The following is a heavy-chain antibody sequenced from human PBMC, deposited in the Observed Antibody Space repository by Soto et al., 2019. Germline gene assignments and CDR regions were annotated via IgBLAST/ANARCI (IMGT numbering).Heavy chain of an antibody. CDR2: ISARGGSS. CDR1: GFSFMSDA. D-gene: IGHD1-26*01. Sequence: EVQLLESGGGLVQPGGSLGLSCAASGFSFMSDAMGWFRRAPGKVLEWGSGISARGGSSYFADSVKGRFTIARDNSKNVLSPEMTSLRAEDTAIYSGAKGSIESSASVGNWGQGTLVLVPP. CDR3: AKGSIESSASVGN. J-gene: IGHJ4*02. V-gene: IGHV3-23*01.